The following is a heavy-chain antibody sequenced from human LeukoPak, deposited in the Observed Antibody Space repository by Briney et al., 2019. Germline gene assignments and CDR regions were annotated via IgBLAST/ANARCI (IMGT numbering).Heavy chain of an antibody. CDR2: ISYDGSNK. CDR3: ARVLVITTAGVDY. V-gene: IGHV3-30-3*01. D-gene: IGHD3-22*01. Sequence: GGSLRLSCVASGFTFSIHAMHWVRQAPGKGLEWVAVISYDGSNKYYADSVKGRFTISRDNSKNTLYLQMNSLRAEDTAVYYCARVLVITTAGVDYWGQGTLVTVSS. CDR1: GFTFSIHA. J-gene: IGHJ4*02.